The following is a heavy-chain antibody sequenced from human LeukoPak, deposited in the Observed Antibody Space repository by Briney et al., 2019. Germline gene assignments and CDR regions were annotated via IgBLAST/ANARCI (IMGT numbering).Heavy chain of an antibody. CDR2: ISFDGGNK. CDR3: ARGALSYLGTTMNWFDP. CDR1: GGTFSSYA. D-gene: IGHD1-1*01. V-gene: IGHV3-30-3*01. Sequence: SCKASGGTFSSYAMHWVRQAPGKGLEWVAAISFDGGNKYYADSVKGRFTISRDNSKDTLYLQMNSLRVEDTAVYYCARGALSYLGTTMNWFDPWGQGTLVTVSS. J-gene: IGHJ5*02.